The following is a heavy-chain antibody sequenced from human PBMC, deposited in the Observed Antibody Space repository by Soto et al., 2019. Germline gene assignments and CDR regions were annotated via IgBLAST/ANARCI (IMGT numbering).Heavy chain of an antibody. J-gene: IGHJ4*02. CDR3: ARGQSVVVADTGY. CDR2: ISSSSSYI. Sequence: PGGSLRLSCAASGFTFSSYSMNWVRQAPGKGLEWVSSISSSSSYIYYADSVKGRFTISRDNAKNSLYLQMNSLRAEDTAVYYCARGQSVVVADTGYWGQGTLVTVSS. CDR1: GFTFSSYS. D-gene: IGHD2-15*01. V-gene: IGHV3-21*01.